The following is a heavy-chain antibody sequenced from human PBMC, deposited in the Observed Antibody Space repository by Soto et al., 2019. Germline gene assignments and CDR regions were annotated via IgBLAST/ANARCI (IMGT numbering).Heavy chain of an antibody. J-gene: IGHJ6*02. V-gene: IGHV6-1*01. D-gene: IGHD3-22*01. CDR2: TYYRSKWYN. Sequence: SQTLSLTCAISGDSVSSNSAAWNWIRQSPSRGLEWLGRTYYRSKWYNDYAVSVKSRITINPDTSKNQFSLQLNSVTPEDTAVYYCARDRVAAAGTYYYDSSGSSYYYGMDVWGQGTRVTFSS. CDR1: GDSVSSNSAA. CDR3: ARDRVAAAGTYYYDSSGSSYYYGMDV.